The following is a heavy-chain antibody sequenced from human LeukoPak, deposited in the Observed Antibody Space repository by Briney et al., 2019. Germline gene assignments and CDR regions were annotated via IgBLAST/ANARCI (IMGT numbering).Heavy chain of an antibody. CDR2: ISGSGGST. Sequence: GGSLRLSCAASGFTFSSYAMSWVRQAPGKGLEWVSAISGSGGSTYYADSVKGRFTISRDNAKNSLYLQMNSLRAEDTAVYYCARDLMVLRFLEWRYRGNYWGQGTLVTVSS. J-gene: IGHJ4*02. V-gene: IGHV3-23*01. D-gene: IGHD3-3*01. CDR3: ARDLMVLRFLEWRYRGNY. CDR1: GFTFSSYA.